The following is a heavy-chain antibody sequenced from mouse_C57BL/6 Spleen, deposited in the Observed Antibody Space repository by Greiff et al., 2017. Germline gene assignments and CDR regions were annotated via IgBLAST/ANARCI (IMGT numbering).Heavy chain of an antibody. J-gene: IGHJ4*01. CDR3: ARMVTTVYYAMDY. CDR2: IYPGGGYT. D-gene: IGHD2-2*01. Sequence: VQLKESGAELVRPGTSAKMSCKASGYTFTNYWIGWAKQRPGHGLEWIGDIYPGGGYTNYNEKFKGKATLTADKSSSTAYMQFSSLTSEDSAIYYCARMVTTVYYAMDYWGQGTSVTVSS. CDR1: GYTFTNYW. V-gene: IGHV1-63*01.